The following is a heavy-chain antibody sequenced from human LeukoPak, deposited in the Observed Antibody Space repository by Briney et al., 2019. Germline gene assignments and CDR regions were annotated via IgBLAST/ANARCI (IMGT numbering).Heavy chain of an antibody. Sequence: GGSLRLSCTASGFTFSSYAMSWVRQAPGKGLEWVSAISGSGGSTYYADSVKGRFTISRVNSKNTLYLQMNSLRAEDTAVYYCAKDGGKKGYSYGYLDVWGQGTTVTVSS. V-gene: IGHV3-23*01. CDR1: GFTFSSYA. J-gene: IGHJ6*02. CDR3: AKDGGKKGYSYGYLDV. D-gene: IGHD5-18*01. CDR2: ISGSGGST.